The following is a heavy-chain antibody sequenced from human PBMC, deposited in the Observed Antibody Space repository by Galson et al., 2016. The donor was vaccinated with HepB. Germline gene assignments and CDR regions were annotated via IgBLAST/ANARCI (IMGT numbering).Heavy chain of an antibody. CDR1: GFTLSNYR. Sequence: SLRLSCAVSGFTLSNYRIDWVRQAPGKGLEWVSCISSSSVYIWYADSVRGRFTNSRDNAKNSLYLQMNSLRAEDTAVYYCAREFSSSWYMRKYFDYWGQGTLVTVSS. J-gene: IGHJ4*02. CDR2: ISSSSVYI. CDR3: AREFSSSWYMRKYFDY. V-gene: IGHV3-21*01. D-gene: IGHD6-13*01.